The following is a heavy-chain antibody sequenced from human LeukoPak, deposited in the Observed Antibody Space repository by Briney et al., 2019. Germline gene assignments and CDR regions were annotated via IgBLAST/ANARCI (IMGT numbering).Heavy chain of an antibody. J-gene: IGHJ4*02. D-gene: IGHD3-22*01. CDR2: INHSGST. CDR3: ARGYYDSSGYYPLGY. V-gene: IGHV4-34*01. Sequence: PSETLSLTCAVYGGSFSAYYWTWIRQPPGKRLEWIGEINHSGSTNYNPSLKNRVTISVDPSRSQLSLKLSSVTAADTAVYYCARGYYDSSGYYPLGYWGQGTLVTVSS. CDR1: GGSFSAYY.